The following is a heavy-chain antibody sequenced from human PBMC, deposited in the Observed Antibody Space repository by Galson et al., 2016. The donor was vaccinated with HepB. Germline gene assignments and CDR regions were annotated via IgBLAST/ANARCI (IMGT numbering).Heavy chain of an antibody. D-gene: IGHD3-3*01. V-gene: IGHV4-4*02. J-gene: IGHJ6*03. CDR1: GASISSTDW. CDR3: ARQGWVLYTTFGHYNYYMDV. CDR2: VYQNGNT. Sequence: SLTCAVSGASISSTDWWSWVRQPPGKGLEWIGEVYQNGNTNYKPSLKSRVTISVDKSKNQFSLRLSSVTAADTAVYYCARQGWVLYTTFGHYNYYMDVWGNGTTVTVSS.